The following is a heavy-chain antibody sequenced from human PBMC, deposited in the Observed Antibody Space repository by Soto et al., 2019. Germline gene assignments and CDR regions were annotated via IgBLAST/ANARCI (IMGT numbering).Heavy chain of an antibody. V-gene: IGHV3-30*18. CDR2: ISYDGSSK. CDR1: GFIFSSYG. J-gene: IGHJ4*02. D-gene: IGHD2-2*01. CDR3: AKGGEYQLLRIYFDY. Sequence: GGSLRLSCAASGFIFSSYGMHWVRQAPGKGLEWVAVISYDGSSKYYADSVKGRFTISRDNSENTLHLQMNSLRAEDTAMYYCAKGGEYQLLRIYFDYWGQGTPVTSPQ.